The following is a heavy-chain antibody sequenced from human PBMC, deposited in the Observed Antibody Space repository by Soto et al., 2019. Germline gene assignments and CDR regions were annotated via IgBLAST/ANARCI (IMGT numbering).Heavy chain of an antibody. CDR3: ATVFSGAGGEGRVFEPSYGMDV. Sequence: ASVKVSCKASGYTFTSYDINWVRQATGQGLEWMGWMNPNSGNTGYAQKFQGRVTMTRNTSISTAYMELSSLRSEDTAVYYCATVFSGAGGEGRVFEPSYGMDVWGQGTTVTVSS. J-gene: IGHJ6*02. V-gene: IGHV1-8*01. CDR1: GYTFTSYD. D-gene: IGHD3-10*01. CDR2: MNPNSGNT.